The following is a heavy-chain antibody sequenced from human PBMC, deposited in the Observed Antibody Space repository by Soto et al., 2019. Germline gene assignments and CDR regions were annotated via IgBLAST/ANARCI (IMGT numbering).Heavy chain of an antibody. CDR3: SRQASDFWSGKPQYYMDV. CDR1: GFTFSGSA. J-gene: IGHJ6*03. D-gene: IGHD3-3*01. V-gene: IGHV3-73*01. CDR2: IRSKANNYAT. Sequence: EVQLVESGGGLVQPGGSLKLSCAASGFTFSGSAMHWVRQASGKGLEWVGRIRSKANNYATAYGASVKGRLTISRDDSKNTAYLQMNSLKTEDTAVYYSSRQASDFWSGKPQYYMDVWGKGTTVTVSS.